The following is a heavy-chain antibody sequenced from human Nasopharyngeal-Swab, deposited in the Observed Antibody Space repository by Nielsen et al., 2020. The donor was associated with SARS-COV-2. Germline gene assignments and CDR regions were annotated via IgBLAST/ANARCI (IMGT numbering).Heavy chain of an antibody. CDR1: EFTIRMYA. CDR2: ISGSGEAT. CDR3: AKVAPTFIVSDATDY. D-gene: IGHD5/OR15-5a*01. Sequence: LKISCAASEFTIRMYATAWVRQAPGTGLEWVSGISGSGEATYHADSVKGRFTISRDNSKNTLYLQMSSLRAGDTAVYYCAKVAPTFIVSDATDYWGRGTLVTVSS. J-gene: IGHJ4*02. V-gene: IGHV3-23*01.